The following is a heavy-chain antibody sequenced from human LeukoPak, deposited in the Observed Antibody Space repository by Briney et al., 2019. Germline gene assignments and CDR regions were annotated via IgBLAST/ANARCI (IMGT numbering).Heavy chain of an antibody. V-gene: IGHV3-73*01. CDR2: IRSKANSYAT. J-gene: IGHJ4*02. CDR1: GFTFSGSA. CDR3: TKDPYYDFWSGYHHY. Sequence: GGSLRLSCAASGFTFSGSAMHWVRQASGKGLEWVGRIRSKANSYATAYAASVKGRFTISRDGSKNTAYLQMNSLRAEDTAVYYCTKDPYYDFWSGYHHYWGQGTLVTVSS. D-gene: IGHD3-3*01.